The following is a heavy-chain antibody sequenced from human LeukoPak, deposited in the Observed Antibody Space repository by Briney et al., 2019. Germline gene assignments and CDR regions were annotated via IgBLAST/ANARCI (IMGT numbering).Heavy chain of an antibody. CDR1: GXTFSGYA. J-gene: IGHJ4*02. CDR2: ISGSGGST. Sequence: GGSLRLSWAASGXTFSGYALSWVRQAPGKGLEWVSAISGSGGSTYYADSVKGRFTISRDNSKNTLYLQMNSLRAEDTAVYYCAKDGAITMIVVVNTFDYWGQGTLVTVSS. V-gene: IGHV3-23*01. CDR3: AKDGAITMIVVVNTFDY. D-gene: IGHD3-22*01.